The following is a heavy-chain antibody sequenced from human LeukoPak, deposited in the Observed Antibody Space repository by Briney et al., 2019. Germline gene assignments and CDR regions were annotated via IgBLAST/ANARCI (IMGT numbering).Heavy chain of an antibody. CDR3: TRSPNAGDLDY. J-gene: IGHJ4*02. Sequence: GGSLRLSCAASGFTFSSFWMSWVRQTPGKGLEWVANIKEDGSRKHYTGSVRGRFTISRGNDKNSLYLEMNSLRAEDTAVYYCTRSPNAGDLDYWGQGTLVTVSS. CDR2: IKEDGSRK. CDR1: GFTFSSFW. V-gene: IGHV3-7*03. D-gene: IGHD2-21*02.